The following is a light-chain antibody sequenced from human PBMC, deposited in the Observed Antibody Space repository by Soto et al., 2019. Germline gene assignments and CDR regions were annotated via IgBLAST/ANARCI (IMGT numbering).Light chain of an antibody. CDR2: GAS. J-gene: IGKJ1*01. V-gene: IGKV3-15*01. CDR1: QSVSSD. CDR3: QQYNTWHPKMA. Sequence: VVPQSPATLSVFPGETATLSCRASQSVSSDLAWYQQRPGQAPRLLIYGASTRATGIPARFRGSGSGTEFGLTISSLQSEDFATYYCQQYNTWHPKMAFGRGTKVEIK.